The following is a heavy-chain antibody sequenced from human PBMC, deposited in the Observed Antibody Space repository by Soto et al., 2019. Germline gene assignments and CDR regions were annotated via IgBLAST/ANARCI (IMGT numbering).Heavy chain of an antibody. Sequence: ASVKVSCKASGYTFSGFYMHWVRQAPGQGLEWMGWINPNSGGTKSAEKFQGRVTMTRDTSISTAYMELSRLTSDDTAVYYCASAAVTGTAGLDFWGQGTEVTVSS. CDR3: ASAAVTGTAGLDF. CDR2: INPNSGGT. J-gene: IGHJ4*02. D-gene: IGHD6-19*01. V-gene: IGHV1-2*02. CDR1: GYTFSGFY.